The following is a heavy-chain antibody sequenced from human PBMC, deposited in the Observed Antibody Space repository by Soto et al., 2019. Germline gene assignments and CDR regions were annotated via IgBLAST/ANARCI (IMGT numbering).Heavy chain of an antibody. CDR3: AREASAVISLDY. CDR2: FNPNSGDT. V-gene: IGHV1-2*02. CDR1: GYTFTAYS. Sequence: GASVKVSCKASGYTFTAYSMHWVRQAPGQGLEWVGWFNPNSGDTIYAQKFQGRVTLTRDTSIGTAYMELYSLTSDDTAVYYCAREASAVISLDYWGQGTLATVSS. D-gene: IGHD6-19*01. J-gene: IGHJ4*02.